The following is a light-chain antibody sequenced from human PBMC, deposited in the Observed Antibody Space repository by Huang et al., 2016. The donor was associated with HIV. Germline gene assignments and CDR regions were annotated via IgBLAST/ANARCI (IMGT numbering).Light chain of an antibody. Sequence: DILLTQSPASLSASVGDRVTITCQASQDIGDYLNWYQHKSGKAPKLLIHDASDLGVGGPSRFSGSGSGTHFTCAISGLQPEDFATYYCQHSDNVPRYTFGQGTRLDI. CDR3: QHSDNVPRYT. CDR1: QDIGDY. J-gene: IGKJ2*01. V-gene: IGKV1-33*01. CDR2: DAS.